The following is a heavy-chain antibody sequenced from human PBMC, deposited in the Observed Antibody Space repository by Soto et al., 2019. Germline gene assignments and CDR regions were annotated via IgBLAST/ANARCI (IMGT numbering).Heavy chain of an antibody. CDR3: ARVCGGDCHYGMDL. V-gene: IGHV4-31*03. CDR1: GVSISSGGYY. Sequence: QVQLQESSSGLVKPSQTLSLTCTVSGVSISSGGYYWSWIRQQPGKSLEWIGYIYYSGSTYYNPSLKSRVTISVDTSKNQFSLKLSSVTAADTAVYYCARVCGGDCHYGMDLWGQGTTVTVSS. CDR2: IYYSGST. D-gene: IGHD2-21*02. J-gene: IGHJ6*02.